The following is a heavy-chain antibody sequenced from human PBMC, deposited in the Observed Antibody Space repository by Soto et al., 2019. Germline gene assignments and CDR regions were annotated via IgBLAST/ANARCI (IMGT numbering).Heavy chain of an antibody. CDR3: ASEYSSSSSYGMDV. V-gene: IGHV1-69*06. D-gene: IGHD6-6*01. CDR1: GYSFTDYH. Sequence: KASCKASGYSFTDYHIHWVRQALGQGLEWMGGIIPIFGTANYAQKFQGRVTITADKSTSTAYMELSSLRSEDTAVYYCASEYSSSSSYGMDVWGQGTTVTVSS. CDR2: IIPIFGTA. J-gene: IGHJ6*02.